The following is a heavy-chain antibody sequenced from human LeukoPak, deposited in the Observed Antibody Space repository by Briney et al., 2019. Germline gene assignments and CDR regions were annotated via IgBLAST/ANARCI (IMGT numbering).Heavy chain of an antibody. Sequence: GGSLRLSCAASGFLFSDYYMSWIRQTPGKGLEWISYISSRGSIIYYGDSVKGRFTISRDNAKNSLYLQMNSLRAEDTAMYYCARDRSLSGYSYGPEEWGQGTLVTVSS. V-gene: IGHV3-11*01. CDR1: GFLFSDYY. D-gene: IGHD5-18*01. J-gene: IGHJ4*02. CDR2: ISSRGSII. CDR3: ARDRSLSGYSYGPEE.